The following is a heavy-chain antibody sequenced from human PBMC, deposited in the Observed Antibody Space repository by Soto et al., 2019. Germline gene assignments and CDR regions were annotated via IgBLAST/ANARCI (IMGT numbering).Heavy chain of an antibody. D-gene: IGHD2-2*01. CDR2: LSSSGAGA. CDR1: GFTLSSYA. V-gene: IGHV3-23*01. Sequence: SLRLSCAISGFTLSSYAMSWGRQAPGKGLEWITSLSSSGAGAYYADSVKGRFTISRDNSRNTLFLQMNSLKAEDTAIYFCAKSLLEYHLETIPDHPFDHWGQGTLVTVSS. J-gene: IGHJ4*02. CDR3: AKSLLEYHLETIPDHPFDH.